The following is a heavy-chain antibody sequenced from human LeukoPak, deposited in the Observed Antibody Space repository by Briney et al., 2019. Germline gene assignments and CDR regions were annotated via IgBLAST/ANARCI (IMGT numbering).Heavy chain of an antibody. J-gene: IGHJ4*02. D-gene: IGHD3-3*01. Sequence: PGGSLRLSCAASGFTFIRYSMNWVRQAPGKGLEWVSSISSSSSYIYYADSVKGRFTISRDNAKNSLYLQMNSLRAEDTAVDYCARDGSAIFGVGHDYWGQGTLVTVSS. CDR2: ISSSSSYI. CDR3: ARDGSAIFGVGHDY. CDR1: GFTFIRYS. V-gene: IGHV3-21*01.